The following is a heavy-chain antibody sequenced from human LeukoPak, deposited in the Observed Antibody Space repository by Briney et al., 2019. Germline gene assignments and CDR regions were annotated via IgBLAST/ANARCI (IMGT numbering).Heavy chain of an antibody. CDR3: ARGENYDSSGYGKLDY. J-gene: IGHJ4*02. CDR2: VNSDGSST. D-gene: IGHD3-22*01. CDR1: GFTFSRYW. V-gene: IGHV3-74*01. Sequence: PGGSLRLSCAASGFTFSRYWMHWVRQAPGKGLVWVSRVNSDGSSTSYADSVKGRFTISRDNAKNTLYLQMNSLRAEDTAVYYCARGENYDSSGYGKLDYWGQGTLVTVSS.